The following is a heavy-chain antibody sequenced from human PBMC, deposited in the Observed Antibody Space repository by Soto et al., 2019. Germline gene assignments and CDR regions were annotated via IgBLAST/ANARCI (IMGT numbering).Heavy chain of an antibody. CDR3: ARAITGRFLHIREFDS. J-gene: IGHJ4*02. CDR1: GGSIDSYY. Sequence: SETLSLTCTVSGGSIDSYYCSWIRQPPWKGLESIGYIYYSGSTNYSPSLKSRVTISVDTSKNQVSLRLNSVTAADTAVYYCARAITGRFLHIREFDSLGRGTLVTFCS. V-gene: IGHV4-59*01. D-gene: IGHD1-20*01. CDR2: IYYSGST.